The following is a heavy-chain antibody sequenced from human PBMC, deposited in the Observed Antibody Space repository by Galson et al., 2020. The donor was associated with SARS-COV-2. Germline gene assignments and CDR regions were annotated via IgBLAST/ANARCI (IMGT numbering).Heavy chain of an antibody. CDR1: GGSMSSGSYY. CDR3: ARVSYCTITTCSSAANWFDP. CDR2: IYNSGTT. D-gene: IGHD2-2*01. Sequence: SETLSLTCSVSGGSMSSGSYYWGWIRQSPGKGLQWIGSIYNSGTTYYSPSLKSRVSLSVDTSKNQFSLKLSSVTGADSAVYYCARVSYCTITTCSSAANWFDPWGQGTLVTVSS. V-gene: IGHV4-39*01. J-gene: IGHJ5*02.